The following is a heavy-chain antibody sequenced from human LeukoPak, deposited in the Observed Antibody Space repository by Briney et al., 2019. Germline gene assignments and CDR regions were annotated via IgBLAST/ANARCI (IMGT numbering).Heavy chain of an antibody. CDR3: ARDAAYYYDNSGYLSLDY. J-gene: IGHJ4*02. D-gene: IGHD3-22*01. V-gene: IGHV1-18*01. Sequence: ASVKVSCKASSYTFTNYGISWVRQAPGQGLEWVGWISAYNGDTNSAQKLQGRVTMTTDTFTSTAYMELRSLRSDGTALYYCARDAAYYYDNSGYLSLDYWGQGTLVTVSS. CDR2: ISAYNGDT. CDR1: SYTFTNYG.